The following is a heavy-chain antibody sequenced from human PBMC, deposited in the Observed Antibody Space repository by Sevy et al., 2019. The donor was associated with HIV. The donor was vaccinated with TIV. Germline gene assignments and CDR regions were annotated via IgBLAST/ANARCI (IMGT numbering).Heavy chain of an antibody. CDR1: GLTFSSYT. J-gene: IGHJ4*02. CDR2: VSFDGSKK. CDR3: ARWVYSNYAFDY. V-gene: IGHV3-30-3*01. D-gene: IGHD4-4*01. Sequence: GGSLRLSCAASGLTFSSYTIHWVRQAPGKGLEWVAVVSFDGSKKHYADSVKGRFTISRDNSKNTLYLQMNSLRAEDTAVYDCARWVYSNYAFDYWGQRTLVTVSS.